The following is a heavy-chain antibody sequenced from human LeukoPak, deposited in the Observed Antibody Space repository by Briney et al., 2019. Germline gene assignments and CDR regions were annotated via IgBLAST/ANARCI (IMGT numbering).Heavy chain of an antibody. J-gene: IGHJ5*02. CDR2: ISGSGGST. Sequence: PGGSLRLSCAASGFTFSSYAMSWVRQAPGKGLEWVSAISGSGGSTYYADSVKGRFTISRDNSKNTLYLQMNSLRAEGTAVYYCAKGPSGSYYNWFDPWGQGTLVTVSS. CDR1: GFTFSSYA. D-gene: IGHD1-26*01. CDR3: AKGPSGSYYNWFDP. V-gene: IGHV3-23*01.